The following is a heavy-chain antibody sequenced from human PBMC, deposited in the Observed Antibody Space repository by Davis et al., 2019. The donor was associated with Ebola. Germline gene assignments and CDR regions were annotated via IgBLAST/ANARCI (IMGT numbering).Heavy chain of an antibody. D-gene: IGHD6-6*01. CDR3: ARPGEQLVRLIPYYFDY. V-gene: IGHV3-7*01. J-gene: IGHJ4*02. CDR2: IKEDGSEK. Sequence: GESLKISCAASGLSFSSYWMSWVRQAPGKGLEWVANIKEDGSEKYYVDSVTGRFTISRDNSKNTLYVQMDSLRGEDSAVYYCARPGEQLVRLIPYYFDYWGQGTLVTVSS. CDR1: GLSFSSYW.